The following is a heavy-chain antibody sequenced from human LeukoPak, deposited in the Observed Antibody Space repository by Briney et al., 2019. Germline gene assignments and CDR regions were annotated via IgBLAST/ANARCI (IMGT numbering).Heavy chain of an antibody. V-gene: IGHV1-46*01. J-gene: IGHJ6*02. D-gene: IGHD2-2*01. CDR3: AREEKNSPSHLVVPAANGYGMDV. Sequence: ASVKVSCKASGYTFTSYYMHWVRQAPGQGLEWMGIINPSGGSTSYAQKFQGRVTMTRDTSTSTVYMELSSLRSEDTAVYYCAREEKNSPSHLVVPAANGYGMDVWGQGTTVTVS. CDR1: GYTFTSYY. CDR2: INPSGGST.